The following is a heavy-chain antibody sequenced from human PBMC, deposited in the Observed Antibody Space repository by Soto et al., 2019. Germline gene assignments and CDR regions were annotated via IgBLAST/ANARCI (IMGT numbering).Heavy chain of an antibody. J-gene: IGHJ6*02. Sequence: KPSETLSLTCTVSGGSISSYYWSWIRQPPGKGLEWIGYIYYSGSTNYNPSLKSRVTISVDTSKNQFSLKLSSVTAADTAVYYYARVVRGVTTYYYYYGMDVWGQGTTVTVSS. D-gene: IGHD4-17*01. CDR3: ARVVRGVTTYYYYYGMDV. CDR2: IYYSGST. V-gene: IGHV4-59*01. CDR1: GGSISSYY.